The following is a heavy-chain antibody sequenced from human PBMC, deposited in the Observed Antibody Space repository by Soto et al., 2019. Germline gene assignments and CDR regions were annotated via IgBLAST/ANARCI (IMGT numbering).Heavy chain of an antibody. CDR1: GFTLSGFD. Sequence: GSLRLSCAASGFTLSGFDIHWVRQAPGKGLEWVSAIGDSGSSTYYADSVKGRFTISRDNSNNTVYLPMTSLRAEDTAVYYCAKDLKACSGGSCYTTVQWGVPWGQGTLVTVSS. J-gene: IGHJ5*02. CDR2: IGDSGSST. V-gene: IGHV3-23*01. CDR3: AKDLKACSGGSCYTTVQWGVP. D-gene: IGHD2-15*01.